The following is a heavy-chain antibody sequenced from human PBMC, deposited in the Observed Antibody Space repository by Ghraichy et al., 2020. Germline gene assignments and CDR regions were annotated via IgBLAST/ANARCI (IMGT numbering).Heavy chain of an antibody. J-gene: IGHJ4*02. Sequence: GGSLRLSCAASGFTFGSYGMYWVRQPPGKGLEWVAVSWFDGATAFYPDSVKGRFSVSRDNSRRTLYLHINNLRDDDSAVYYCARCDCTGTSCFCDHWGQGALVTVSS. V-gene: IGHV3-33*07. CDR3: ARCDCTGTSCFCDH. CDR1: GFTFGSYG. CDR2: SWFDGATA. D-gene: IGHD2-21*02.